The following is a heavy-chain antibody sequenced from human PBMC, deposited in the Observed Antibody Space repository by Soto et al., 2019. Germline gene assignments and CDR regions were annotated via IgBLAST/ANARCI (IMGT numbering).Heavy chain of an antibody. Sequence: QVQLVQSGAEVKKPGSSVKVSCKASGGTFSSYAISWVRQAPRQGLEWMGGIIPIFGTANYAQKFQGRVTITADESTSTAYMELSSLRSEDTAVYYCASPGYSSSSTYYYYGIDVWGQGTTVTVAS. V-gene: IGHV1-69*01. CDR3: ASPGYSSSSTYYYYGIDV. J-gene: IGHJ6*02. CDR1: GGTFSSYA. D-gene: IGHD6-6*01. CDR2: IIPIFGTA.